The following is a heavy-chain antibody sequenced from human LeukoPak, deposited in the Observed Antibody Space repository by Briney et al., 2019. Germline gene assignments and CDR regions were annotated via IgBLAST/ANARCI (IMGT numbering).Heavy chain of an antibody. CDR2: IIPIFGTA. CDR3: ARAVTEGYTLYYYGMDV. CDR1: GGTFSSYA. V-gene: IGHV1-69*13. D-gene: IGHD4-17*01. Sequence: GASVKVSCKASGGTFSSYAISWVRQAPGQGLEWMGGIIPIFGTANYAQKFQGRVTITADESTSTAYMELSSLRSEDTAVYYCARAVTEGYTLYYYGMDVWGQGTTVTVSS. J-gene: IGHJ6*02.